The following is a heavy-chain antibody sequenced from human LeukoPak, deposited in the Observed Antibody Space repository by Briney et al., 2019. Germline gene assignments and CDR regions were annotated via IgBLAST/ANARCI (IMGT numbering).Heavy chain of an antibody. CDR3: ARGGTSAAGIDY. V-gene: IGHV3-33*07. Sequence: PGGSLTLSCAASGFNFRSNGMYWVRQAPGKGLEWVAVIWYDGSNKYYGDSVKGRFTVSRDNSKNTLYLQMNSLRAEDTAVYYCARGGTSAAGIDYWGQGTLVTVSS. J-gene: IGHJ4*02. CDR2: IWYDGSNK. CDR1: GFNFRSNG. D-gene: IGHD6-13*01.